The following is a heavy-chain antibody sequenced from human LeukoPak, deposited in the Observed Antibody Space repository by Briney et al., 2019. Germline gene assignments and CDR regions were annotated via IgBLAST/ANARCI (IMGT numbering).Heavy chain of an antibody. V-gene: IGHV3-30-3*01. CDR2: ISYDGSNK. Sequence: PGGSLRLSCAASGFTFSSYAMHWVRQAPGKGLEWVAVISYDGSNKYYADSVKDRFTISRDNSKNTLYLQMNSLRAEDTAVYYCARVRSARPGYWGQGTLVTVSS. J-gene: IGHJ4*02. CDR1: GFTFSSYA. CDR3: ARVRSARPGY. D-gene: IGHD1-26*01.